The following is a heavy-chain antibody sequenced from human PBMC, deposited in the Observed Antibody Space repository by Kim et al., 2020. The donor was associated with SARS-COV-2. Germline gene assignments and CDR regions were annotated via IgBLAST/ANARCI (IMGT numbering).Heavy chain of an antibody. J-gene: IGHJ6*02. CDR2: ISYDGSNK. CDR3: ARDRGDILTGYWYYYGMDV. D-gene: IGHD3-9*01. CDR1: GFTFSSYA. Sequence: GGSRRLSCAASGFTFSSYAMHWVRQAPGKGLEWVAVISYDGSNKYYADSVKGRFTISRDNSRNTLYLQMNSLRAEDTAVYYCARDRGDILTGYWYYYGMDVWGQGTTVTVSS. V-gene: IGHV3-30-3*01.